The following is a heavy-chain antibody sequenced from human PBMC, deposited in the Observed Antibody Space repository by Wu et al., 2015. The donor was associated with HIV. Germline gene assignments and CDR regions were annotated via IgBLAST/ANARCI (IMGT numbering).Heavy chain of an antibody. Sequence: QVQLLQSGAEVKKPGASVMVSCKASGYTFTDYYMYWVRQAPGQGLEWMGWINPNRGGTKYAQKFQGRVTMTRDTAVSTAYMELNSLRSDDTAVYYCARGWTVTTIYSVTDAFDIWGQGTMVTVSS. J-gene: IGHJ3*02. CDR3: ARGWTVTTIYSVTDAFDI. D-gene: IGHD4-17*01. CDR1: GYTFTDYY. V-gene: IGHV1-2*02. CDR2: INPNRGGT.